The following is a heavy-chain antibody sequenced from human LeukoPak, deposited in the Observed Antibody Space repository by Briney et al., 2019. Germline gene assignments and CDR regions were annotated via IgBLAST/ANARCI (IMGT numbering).Heavy chain of an antibody. CDR1: GYTFTRYY. V-gene: IGHV1-46*01. CDR3: ARPSVPIAVAGPFDY. J-gene: IGHJ4*02. D-gene: IGHD6-19*01. CDR2: INPSGGST. Sequence: GASVKVSCKASGYTFTRYYMHWVRQAPGQGLEWMGIINPSGGSTNYAQKFQGRVTMTRDTSTSTVYMELSSLRSEDTAVYYCARPSVPIAVAGPFDYWGQGTLVTVSS.